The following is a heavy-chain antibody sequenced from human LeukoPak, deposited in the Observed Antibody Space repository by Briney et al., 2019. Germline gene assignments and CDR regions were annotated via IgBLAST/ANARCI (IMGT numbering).Heavy chain of an antibody. Sequence: GSLRLSCAASGFTFSSYWMHWVRQAPGKGLVWVSRIKSDGGSTSYADSVKGRFTISRDNAKNTLYLQMNSLRDEDTAVYYCARATLDGYNSPGLDYWGQGTLVTVSS. CDR1: GFTFSSYW. CDR2: IKSDGGST. D-gene: IGHD5-24*01. V-gene: IGHV3-74*01. J-gene: IGHJ4*02. CDR3: ARATLDGYNSPGLDY.